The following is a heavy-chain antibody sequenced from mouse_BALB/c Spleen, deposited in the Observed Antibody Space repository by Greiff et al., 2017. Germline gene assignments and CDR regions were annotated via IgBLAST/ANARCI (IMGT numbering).Heavy chain of an antibody. Sequence: DVMLVESGGGLVKPGGSLKLSCAASGFTFSSYAMSWVRQSPEKRLEWVAEISSGGSYTYYPDTVTGRFTISRDNAKNTLYLEMSSLRSEDTAMYYCATYDGYFDYWGQGTTLTVAS. CDR1: GFTFSSYA. D-gene: IGHD2-3*01. CDR3: ATYDGYFDY. V-gene: IGHV5-9-4*01. J-gene: IGHJ2*01. CDR2: ISSGGSYT.